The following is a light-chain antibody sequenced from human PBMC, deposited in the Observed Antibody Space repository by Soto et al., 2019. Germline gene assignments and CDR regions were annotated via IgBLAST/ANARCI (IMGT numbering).Light chain of an antibody. Sequence: QLVLTQPPSASGTPGQRVTISCSGSSSNIGTNYVYWYQKVPGAAPKLLIFGNTERPSGVPDRFSGSRSGTSASLAISGLRSEDEADYYCATWDGSLSGVIFGGGTKLTVL. CDR1: SSNIGTNY. J-gene: IGLJ2*01. V-gene: IGLV1-47*01. CDR3: ATWDGSLSGVI. CDR2: GNT.